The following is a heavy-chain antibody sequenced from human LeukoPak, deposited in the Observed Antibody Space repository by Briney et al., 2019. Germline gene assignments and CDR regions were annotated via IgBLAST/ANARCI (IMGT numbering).Heavy chain of an antibody. J-gene: IGHJ4*02. Sequence: SETLSLTCTVSGYSIRNGFDWSWLRLSPEKGLEWLGSIDYTERPSYNPSLRSCVTISVDTSKNLFSLNLASVTAADTAIYLCARSEINDYMKFWGQGLQVIVSS. CDR1: GYSIRNGFD. CDR3: ARSEINDYMKF. CDR2: IDYTERP. V-gene: IGHV4-38-2*02. D-gene: IGHD1-1*01.